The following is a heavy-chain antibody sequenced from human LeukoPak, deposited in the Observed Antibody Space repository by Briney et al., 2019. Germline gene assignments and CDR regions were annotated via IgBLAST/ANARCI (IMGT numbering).Heavy chain of an antibody. CDR2: IYYSGST. J-gene: IGHJ4*02. V-gene: IGHV4-31*03. CDR1: GGSISSGGYY. CDR3: ARARTQGYYDSSGYYWVSYFDY. Sequence: SETLSLTCTVSGGSISSGGYYWSWIRQHPGKGLEWIGYIYYSGSTYYNPSLKSRVSIPVDTSKSEFYLKLSSVTAADTAVYYCARARTQGYYDSSGYYWVSYFDYWGQGTLVTVSS. D-gene: IGHD3-22*01.